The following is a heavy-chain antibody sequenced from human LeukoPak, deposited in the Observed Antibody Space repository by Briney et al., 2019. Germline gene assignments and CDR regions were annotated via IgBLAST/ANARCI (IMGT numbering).Heavy chain of an antibody. CDR3: AKASAYDFWSAYLDY. Sequence: PGGSLRLSCAVSGYTIGDYARHWVRQAPGKGLEWVARISWNSGSIGYADTVNGRFTISRDIAKNSLYLQMNSLRAHHMALYYCAKASAYDFWSAYLDYWGQGTLVTVSS. CDR2: ISWNSGSI. J-gene: IGHJ4*02. D-gene: IGHD3-3*01. V-gene: IGHV3-9*03. CDR1: GYTIGDYA.